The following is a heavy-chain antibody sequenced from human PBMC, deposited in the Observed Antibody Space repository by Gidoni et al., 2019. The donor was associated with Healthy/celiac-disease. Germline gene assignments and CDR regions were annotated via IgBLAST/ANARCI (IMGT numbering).Heavy chain of an antibody. J-gene: IGHJ4*02. CDR1: GFTFSSYS. CDR2: ISSSSSYI. Sequence: EVQLVASGGGLVKPGGSLRLSCAASGFTFSSYSMNWVRQAPGKGLEWVSSISSSSSYIYYADSVKGRFTISRDNAKNSLYLQMNSLRAEDTAVYYCARDPNYYDSSGPVDYWGQGTLVTVSS. D-gene: IGHD3-22*01. V-gene: IGHV3-21*01. CDR3: ARDPNYYDSSGPVDY.